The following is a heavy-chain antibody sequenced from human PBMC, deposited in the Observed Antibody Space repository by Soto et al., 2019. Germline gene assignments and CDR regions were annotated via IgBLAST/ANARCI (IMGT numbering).Heavy chain of an antibody. D-gene: IGHD6-19*01. CDR3: AKATTNGGWFNPFDS. CDR2: LSGSGTST. CDR1: GFSFVNYA. V-gene: IGHV3-23*01. Sequence: HPVGSVRLSCAASGFSFVNYAMNWDRQAPGEGLEWVSGLSGSGTSTYYADSVKGRFTISRDKSRDTLFLQMNSLTADDTAVYYCAKATTNGGWFNPFDSWGQGALVTVSS. J-gene: IGHJ4*02.